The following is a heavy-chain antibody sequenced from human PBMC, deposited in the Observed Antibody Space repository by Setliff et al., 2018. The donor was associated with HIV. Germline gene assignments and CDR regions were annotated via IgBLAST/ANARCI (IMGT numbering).Heavy chain of an antibody. J-gene: IGHJ4*02. CDR3: VSGEYDSLYYFDS. V-gene: IGHV3-21*06. D-gene: IGHD3-10*01. CDR1: GFLFRTYN. CDR2: LSSDGRYI. Sequence: PGGSLRLSCVASGFLFRTYNMNWVRQAPGKGLEWVASLSSDGRYIYYADSVRGRFTISRDDAKTSLYLQMYSLRVEDTAIYYCVSGEYDSLYYFDSWGQGTLVTSPQ.